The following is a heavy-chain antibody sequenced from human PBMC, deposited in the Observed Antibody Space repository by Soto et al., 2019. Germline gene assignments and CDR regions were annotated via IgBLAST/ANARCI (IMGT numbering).Heavy chain of an antibody. CDR2: IKSKTDGGTT. CDR1: GFTFSNAW. CDR3: TTDAPYYDFWSGYRPLYAFDI. D-gene: IGHD3-3*01. V-gene: IGHV3-15*01. Sequence: GGSLRLSCAASGFTFSNAWMSWVRQAPGKGLEWVGRIKSKTDGGTTDYAAPVKGRFTISRDDSKNALYLQMNSLKTEDTAVYYCTTDAPYYDFWSGYRPLYAFDIWGQGTMVTVSS. J-gene: IGHJ3*02.